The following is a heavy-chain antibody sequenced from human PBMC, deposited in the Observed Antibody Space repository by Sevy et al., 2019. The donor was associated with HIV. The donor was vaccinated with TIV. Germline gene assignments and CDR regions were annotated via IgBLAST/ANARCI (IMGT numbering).Heavy chain of an antibody. D-gene: IGHD3-10*01. CDR1: GFTFSSYG. Sequence: GGSLRLSCAASGFTFSSYGMHWVRQAPGKGLEWVAFIRYDGSNKYYADSVKGRFTISRDNSKNTLYLQMNSRKAEDTAVYYCAKGALVGSGISPSPALFYWGQGTLVTVSS. J-gene: IGHJ4*02. V-gene: IGHV3-30*02. CDR3: AKGALVGSGISPSPALFY. CDR2: IRYDGSNK.